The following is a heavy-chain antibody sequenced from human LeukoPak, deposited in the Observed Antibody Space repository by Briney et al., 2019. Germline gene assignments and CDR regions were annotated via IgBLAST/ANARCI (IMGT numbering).Heavy chain of an antibody. CDR2: ISASGLTA. CDR1: GFIFNNSG. Sequence: GGSLTLFCAASGFIFNNSGMGWVRQAPGRGLEWVSAISASGLTAYYGDSVKGRFTISRDNAKNTLYLHMSSLRGEDTAIYYCTENTWGRGTRVTVSS. V-gene: IGHV3-23*01. CDR3: TENT. J-gene: IGHJ4*02.